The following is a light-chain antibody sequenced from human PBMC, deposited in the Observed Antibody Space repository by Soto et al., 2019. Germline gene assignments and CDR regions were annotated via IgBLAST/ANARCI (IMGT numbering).Light chain of an antibody. J-gene: IGLJ2*01. CDR1: SSNIGAGFD. CDR3: QSSDSSLSGPRV. Sequence: QSVLTQPPSVSGAPGQRVTISCTGSSSNIGAGFDVHWYQQLPGTAPKLLIYGNSNRPSGVPDRSSGSKSGTLASLAITGLQAEDEADYYCQSSDSSLSGPRVFGGGTKLTVL. V-gene: IGLV1-40*01. CDR2: GNS.